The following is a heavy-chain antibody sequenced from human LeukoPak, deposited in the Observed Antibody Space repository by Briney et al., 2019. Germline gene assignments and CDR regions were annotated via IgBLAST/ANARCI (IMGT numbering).Heavy chain of an antibody. J-gene: IGHJ6*02. V-gene: IGHV3-9*01. CDR2: ISWNSGSI. CDR3: AKDGWAAAGYYYYYGMDV. D-gene: IGHD6-13*01. CDR1: GFTFDDYA. Sequence: GGSLRLSCAASGFTFDDYAMHWVRQAPGKGLEWVSGISWNSGSIGYADSVKGRFTISRDNAKNSLYLQMNSLRAEGTALYYCAKDGWAAAGYYYYYGMDVWGQGTRSPSP.